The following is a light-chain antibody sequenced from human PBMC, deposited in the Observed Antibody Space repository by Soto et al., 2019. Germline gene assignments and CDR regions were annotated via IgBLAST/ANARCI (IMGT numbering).Light chain of an antibody. J-gene: IGLJ3*02. CDR1: SSNIGPTYD. Sequence: QPVLTQPPSVSGAPGQRVTISCTGSSSNIGPTYDVHWYQQLPGTAPKLLIYGDNNRPSGVPDRFSGSKSGTSASLAITGLQAEDEADYYCQSYDSSLSGWVFGGGTKLTVL. CDR2: GDN. CDR3: QSYDSSLSGWV. V-gene: IGLV1-40*01.